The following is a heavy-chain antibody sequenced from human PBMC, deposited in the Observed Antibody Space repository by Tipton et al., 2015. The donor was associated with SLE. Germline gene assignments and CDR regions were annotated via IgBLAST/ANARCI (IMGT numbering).Heavy chain of an antibody. CDR3: AREGNGPLLYEGIFDY. V-gene: IGHV3-20*04. CDR1: GFIFDDYG. D-gene: IGHD2-2*02. J-gene: IGHJ4*02. Sequence: SLRLSCEASGFIFDDYGMSWVRQAPGKGLEWVSGINWNGGSTGYADSVEGRFTISRDNAKNSLYLQMNSLRAEDTAFYYCAREGNGPLLYEGIFDYWGQGTLVTVSS. CDR2: INWNGGST.